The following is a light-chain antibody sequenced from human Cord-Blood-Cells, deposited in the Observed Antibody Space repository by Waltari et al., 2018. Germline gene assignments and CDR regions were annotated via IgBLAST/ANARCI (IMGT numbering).Light chain of an antibody. CDR3: QAWDSSTVV. CDR2: QDS. V-gene: IGLV3-1*01. CDR1: KLGDKY. Sequence: SYELTQPPSVSVSPGQTASITCSGDKLGDKYACWYQQKPGQSPVLVIYQDSKRPSGSHERFSGSNSGNTATLTISGTQAMEEADYYCQAWDSSTVVFGGGTKLTVL. J-gene: IGLJ2*01.